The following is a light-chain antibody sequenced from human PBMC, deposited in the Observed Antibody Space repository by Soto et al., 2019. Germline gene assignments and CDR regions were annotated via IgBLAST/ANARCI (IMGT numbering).Light chain of an antibody. CDR1: QSVTTN. CDR3: QQYNNWPPYT. V-gene: IGKV3-15*01. CDR2: NAW. Sequence: ETVMTQSPGTLSVSPGERATLSCRASQSVTTNVAWYQKKPGQAPRLLIYNAWTRATGIPARFSGSGSGTEFTLTISSLQSEDFAVYYCQQYNNWPPYTFGQGTKLEIK. J-gene: IGKJ2*01.